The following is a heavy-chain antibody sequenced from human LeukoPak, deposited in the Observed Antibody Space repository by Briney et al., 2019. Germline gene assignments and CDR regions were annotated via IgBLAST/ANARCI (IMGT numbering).Heavy chain of an antibody. J-gene: IGHJ4*02. D-gene: IGHD1-1*01. V-gene: IGHV4-39*07. CDR1: GGSISTSSYY. CDR2: IYYSGST. Sequence: SETLSLTCTVSGGSISTSSYYWGWIRQPPGKGLEWIGSIYYSGSTYYNPSLKSRVTISVDTSKNQFSLKLSSVTAADTAVYYCARDRGTWNDDGFDYWGQGTLVTVSS. CDR3: ARDRGTWNDDGFDY.